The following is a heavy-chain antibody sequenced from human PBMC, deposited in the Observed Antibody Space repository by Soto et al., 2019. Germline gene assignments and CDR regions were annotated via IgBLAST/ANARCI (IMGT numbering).Heavy chain of an antibody. CDR1: GFTFSTYW. J-gene: IGHJ4*02. CDR2: IKHDGSEK. V-gene: IGHV3-7*01. D-gene: IGHD1-26*01. CDR3: AIDKAVGATTGSSFHY. Sequence: EVQLVESGGGLVQPGGSPRLSCAASGFTFSTYWMTWVRQAPGKGLEWVANIKHDGSEKYYGDSVKGRFTISRDNNKNQLFLQMSSLRAEYTALYYCAIDKAVGATTGSSFHYWGQGNLVNVSS.